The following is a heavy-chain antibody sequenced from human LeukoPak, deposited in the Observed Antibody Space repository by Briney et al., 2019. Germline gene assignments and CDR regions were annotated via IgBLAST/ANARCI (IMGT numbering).Heavy chain of an antibody. Sequence: SETLSLTCIVSGGSVYSGTYYWSWVRQPPGKGLEWIGYVYYSGSTNYNPSLKNRVTISLDTSKNQFSLRLSSVTAADTAVYYCARIKSSGWYYDYWGQGTLVTVSS. CDR2: VYYSGST. D-gene: IGHD6-19*01. CDR1: GGSVYSGTYY. V-gene: IGHV4-61*01. CDR3: ARIKSSGWYYDY. J-gene: IGHJ4*02.